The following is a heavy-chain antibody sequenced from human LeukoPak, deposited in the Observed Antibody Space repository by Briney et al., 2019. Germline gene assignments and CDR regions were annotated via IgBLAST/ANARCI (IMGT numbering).Heavy chain of an antibody. Sequence: GXXLRLSCAASGFIFRDFWMTWGRQAPGKGLEWVANINQGGSVKYYVDSVKGRFTISRDDAKSSLYVQMNSLRDEDTAVYYCARFGYSGWNLEYWGQGTLVTVSS. CDR3: ARFGYSGWNLEY. V-gene: IGHV3-7*01. CDR1: GFIFRDFW. CDR2: INQGGSVK. D-gene: IGHD5-12*01. J-gene: IGHJ4*02.